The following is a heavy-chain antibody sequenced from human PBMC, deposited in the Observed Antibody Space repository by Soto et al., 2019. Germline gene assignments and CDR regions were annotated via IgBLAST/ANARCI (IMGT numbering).Heavy chain of an antibody. V-gene: IGHV6-1*01. CDR1: VDSVSTTSAT. CDR2: TYYRSKWYT. Sequence: PSQTLALTCAISVDSVSTTSATLDWTRQSPSRGLEWLGRTYYRSKWYTDYAVSVKGRITISPDASNHQLSPQLNSVTPDDTAVYYCARLIGHSWLDSSGQGTLVTVSS. J-gene: IGHJ5*01. CDR3: ARLIGHSWLDS. D-gene: IGHD2-8*01.